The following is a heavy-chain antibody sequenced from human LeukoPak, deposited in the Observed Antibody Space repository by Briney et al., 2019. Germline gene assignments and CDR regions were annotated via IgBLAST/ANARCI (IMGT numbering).Heavy chain of an antibody. J-gene: IGHJ1*01. CDR2: IWYDGSNK. CDR1: GFTFSSYG. CDR3: ARDSSGYYPLEYFQH. D-gene: IGHD3-22*01. V-gene: IGHV3-33*01. Sequence: GGSLRLSCAASGFTFSSYGMHWVRQAPGKGLEWVAVIWYDGSNKYYADSVKGRFTISRDNSKNTLYLQMNSLRAEDTAVYDCARDSSGYYPLEYFQHWGQGTLVTVSS.